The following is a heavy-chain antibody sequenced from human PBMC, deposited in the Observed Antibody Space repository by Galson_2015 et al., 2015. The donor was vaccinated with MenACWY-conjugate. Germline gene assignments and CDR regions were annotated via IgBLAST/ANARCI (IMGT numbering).Heavy chain of an antibody. V-gene: IGHV1-18*01. J-gene: IGHJ4*02. D-gene: IGHD3-22*01. CDR2: ISAYNGNT. CDR1: GYTFTTYG. Sequence: SVKVSCKASGYTFTTYGVSWMRQAPGQGLEWMGWISAYNGNTNYAQKLQGRVTMTTDTSTSTAYMELRSLRSDDTAVYYCARGGGLYYEDVNAYYAYWGQGTLVTVSS. CDR3: ARGGGLYYEDVNAYYAY.